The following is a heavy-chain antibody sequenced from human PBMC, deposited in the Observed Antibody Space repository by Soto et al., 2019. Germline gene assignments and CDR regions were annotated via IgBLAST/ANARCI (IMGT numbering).Heavy chain of an antibody. CDR2: INHSGST. Sequence: QVQLQQWGAGLLKPSETLSLTCAVYGGSFSGYYWSWIRQPPGKGLEWIGEINHSGSTNYNPSLKSRLTISVATSKNQFSLTLSSVTAADAAVYYCARLGVATIRIWGQGTLVTVSS. D-gene: IGHD5-12*01. V-gene: IGHV4-34*01. J-gene: IGHJ4*02. CDR1: GGSFSGYY. CDR3: ARLGVATIRI.